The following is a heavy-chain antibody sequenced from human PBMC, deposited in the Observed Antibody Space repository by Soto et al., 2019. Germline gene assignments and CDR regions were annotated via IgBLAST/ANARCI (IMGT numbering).Heavy chain of an antibody. J-gene: IGHJ4*02. V-gene: IGHV3-30-3*01. CDR1: GFTFSTYT. Sequence: QVQVVESGGGVVQPGRSLRLSCAASGFTFSTYTMHWVRQAPGKGLEWVARISSDGSNKYYADSVKGRFTTSRDNSKNTLYLQMNSLRGEDTAVYYCTRAPASSWHTFDYWGQGTLVTVSS. D-gene: IGHD6-13*01. CDR3: TRAPASSWHTFDY. CDR2: ISSDGSNK.